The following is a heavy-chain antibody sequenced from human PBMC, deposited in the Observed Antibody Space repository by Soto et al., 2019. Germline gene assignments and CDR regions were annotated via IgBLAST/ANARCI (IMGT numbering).Heavy chain of an antibody. J-gene: IGHJ4*02. V-gene: IGHV1-69*01. CDR1: GYTFTGHY. D-gene: IGHD3-3*01. CDR3: AELESRSGYYDFDY. Sequence: QVQLVQSGAEVKKPGASVKVSCKASGYTFTGHYIHWVRQAPGQGLEWMGGIIPIFGTANYAQKFQGRVTITADESTSTAYMELSSLRSEDTAVYYCAELESRSGYYDFDYWGQGTLVTVSS. CDR2: IIPIFGTA.